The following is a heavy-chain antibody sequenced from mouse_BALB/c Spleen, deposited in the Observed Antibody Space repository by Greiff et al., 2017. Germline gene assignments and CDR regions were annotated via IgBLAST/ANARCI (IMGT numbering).Heavy chain of an antibody. CDR1: GFSLTSYD. J-gene: IGHJ4*01. CDR3: VREGGDGYSMDY. V-gene: IGHV2-9-2*01. Sequence: VKLVESGPGLVAPSQSLSITCTVSGFSLTSYDISWIRQPPGKGLEWLGVIWTGGGTNYNSAFMSRLSISKDNSKSQVFLKMNSLQTDDTAIYYCVREGGDGYSMDYWGQGTSVTVSS. CDR2: IWTGGGT. D-gene: IGHD2-3*01.